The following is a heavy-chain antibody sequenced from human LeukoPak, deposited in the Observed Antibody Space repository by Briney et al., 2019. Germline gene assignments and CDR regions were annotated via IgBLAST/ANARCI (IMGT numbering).Heavy chain of an antibody. CDR1: RFTFSSYA. J-gene: IGHJ6*02. V-gene: IGHV3-23*01. Sequence: PGGSLRLSCAASRFTFSSYAMNWVRQAPGKGLEWVSAISGSGGGTYYADSVKGRFTVSRDNSENTLDLQMNSLRAEDTAVYYCAKGGGYDVHYYSYGMDVWGQGTTVTVSS. CDR2: ISGSGGGT. D-gene: IGHD5-12*01. CDR3: AKGGGYDVHYYSYGMDV.